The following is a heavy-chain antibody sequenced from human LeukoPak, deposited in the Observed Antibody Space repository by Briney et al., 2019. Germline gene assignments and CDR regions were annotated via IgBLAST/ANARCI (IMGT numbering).Heavy chain of an antibody. J-gene: IGHJ5*02. CDR2: INSDGSST. V-gene: IGHV3-74*01. CDR3: ARRRFYGDYFDP. Sequence: GESLKISCAASGFTFSSYWMHWVRQAPGKGLVWVSRINSDGSSTSYADSVKGRFTISRDNAKNTLYLQMNSLRAEDTAVYYCARRRFYGDYFDPWGQGTLDTVSS. D-gene: IGHD4-17*01. CDR1: GFTFSSYW.